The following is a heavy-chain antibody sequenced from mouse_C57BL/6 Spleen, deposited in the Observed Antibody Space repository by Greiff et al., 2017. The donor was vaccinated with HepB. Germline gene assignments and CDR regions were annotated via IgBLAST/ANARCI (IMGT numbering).Heavy chain of an antibody. V-gene: IGHV5-17*01. Sequence: DVHLVESGGGLVKPGGSLKLSCAASGFTFSDYGMHWVRQAPEKGLEWVAYISSGSSTIYYADTVKGRFTISRDNAKNTLFLQMTSLRSEDTAMYYCARPLYGSSSWFAYWGQGTLVTVSA. J-gene: IGHJ3*01. CDR1: GFTFSDYG. CDR2: ISSGSSTI. CDR3: ARPLYGSSSWFAY. D-gene: IGHD1-1*01.